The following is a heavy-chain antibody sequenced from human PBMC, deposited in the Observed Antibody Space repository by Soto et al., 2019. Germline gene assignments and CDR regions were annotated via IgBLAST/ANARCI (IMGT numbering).Heavy chain of an antibody. V-gene: IGHV1-46*01. CDR3: ARDHSIASSGSWWLDP. J-gene: IGHJ5*02. D-gene: IGHD2-21*01. CDR1: GYTFTSNW. Sequence: QVQLVQSGAEVKKPGASVKVSCKASGYTFTSNWIHWVRRAPGQGLEWMGIINPSDGNTDYAQKCQGRVTVTRDTSTSTAYMELSSLTSEDTAVYYCARDHSIASSGSWWLDPWGQGTLVTVSS. CDR2: INPSDGNT.